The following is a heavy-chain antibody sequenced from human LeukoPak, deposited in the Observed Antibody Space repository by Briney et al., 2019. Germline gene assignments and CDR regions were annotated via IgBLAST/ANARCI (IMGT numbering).Heavy chain of an antibody. CDR3: ARHRDSSYYYDSSGYRNWFDP. CDR2: IYYSGST. Sequence: SETLSLTSTVSGGSISSYYWSWIRQPPGKRLEWIGYIYYSGSTNYNPSLKSRVTISVDTSKNQFSLKLSSVTAADTAVYYCARHRDSSYYYDSSGYRNWFDPWGQGTLVTVSS. D-gene: IGHD3-22*01. V-gene: IGHV4-59*08. CDR1: GGSISSYY. J-gene: IGHJ5*02.